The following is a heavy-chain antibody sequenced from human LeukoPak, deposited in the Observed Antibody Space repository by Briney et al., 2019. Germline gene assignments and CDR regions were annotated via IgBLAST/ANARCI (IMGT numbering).Heavy chain of an antibody. CDR1: GGSISSYY. J-gene: IGHJ6*03. V-gene: IGHV4-59*01. CDR2: TYYSGST. D-gene: IGHD3-22*01. Sequence: PSESLSLTCTVSGGSISSYYWSWIRQPPGKGLEWNGYTYYSGSTNYNPSLKSRVTISIDTSKNQFSLKLSSVTAADTAVYYCARGSVANYYDSGYMDVWGKGTTVTVSS. CDR3: ARGSVANYYDSGYMDV.